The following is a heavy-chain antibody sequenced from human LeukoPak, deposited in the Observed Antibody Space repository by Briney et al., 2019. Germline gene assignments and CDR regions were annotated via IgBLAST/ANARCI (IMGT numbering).Heavy chain of an antibody. D-gene: IGHD1-20*01. Sequence: PGGSLRLSCAASGFTFSSYSMNWVRQAPGKGLEWVSYIRSSSTIYYADSVKGRFTISRDNAKNSPYLQMDSLRDEDTAVYYCARDNNWAFDYWGQGTLVTVSS. J-gene: IGHJ4*02. V-gene: IGHV3-48*02. CDR1: GFTFSSYS. CDR3: ARDNNWAFDY. CDR2: IRSSSTI.